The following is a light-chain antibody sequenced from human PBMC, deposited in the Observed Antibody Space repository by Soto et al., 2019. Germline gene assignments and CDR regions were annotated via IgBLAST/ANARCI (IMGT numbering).Light chain of an antibody. CDR2: AAS. J-gene: IGKJ1*01. CDR1: QDISNY. V-gene: IGKV1-16*01. Sequence: IQMTQSPSSLSASVGDRVTITCQASQDISNYLNWYQQKPGKAPKLLIYAASTLQSGVPSRFSGSGSGTDFTLTISCLQSEDFATYYCQQYYSYPPTFGQGTKVDIK. CDR3: QQYYSYPPT.